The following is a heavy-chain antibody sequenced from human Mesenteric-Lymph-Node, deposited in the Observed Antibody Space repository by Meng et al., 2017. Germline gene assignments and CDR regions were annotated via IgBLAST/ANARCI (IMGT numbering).Heavy chain of an antibody. V-gene: IGHV3-74*01. J-gene: IGHJ5*02. CDR3: ARSDWFDP. CDR2: IKPDGTMT. Sequence: GESLKISCTASGFTFRNYWMHWVRQAPGKGLVWVSRIKPDGTMTVYADSVKGRFTISRDNARNTLYLQMNSLRSDDTAVYYCARSDWFDPWGQGTVVTGSS. CDR1: GFTFRNYW.